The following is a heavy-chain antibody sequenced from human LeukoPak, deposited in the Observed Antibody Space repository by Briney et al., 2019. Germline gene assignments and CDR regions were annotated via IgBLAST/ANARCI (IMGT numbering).Heavy chain of an antibody. CDR3: AKGVDYSGYDYVIDY. J-gene: IGHJ4*02. CDR1: GFTFSSYG. D-gene: IGHD5-12*01. Sequence: GGSLRLSCAASGFTFSSYGMHWVRQAPGKGLEWVAVISYDGSNKYYADSVKGRFTISRDNSKNSLYLQMNSLRTEDTALYYCAKGVDYSGYDYVIDYWGQGTLVTVSS. V-gene: IGHV3-30*18. CDR2: ISYDGSNK.